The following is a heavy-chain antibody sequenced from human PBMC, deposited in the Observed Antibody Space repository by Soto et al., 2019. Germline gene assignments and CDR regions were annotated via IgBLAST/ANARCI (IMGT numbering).Heavy chain of an antibody. CDR1: VDSISNYY. J-gene: IGHJ4*02. CDR2: IYYTGST. Sequence: SETLSVTCTVSVDSISNYYWSWIREPPGKRLEWIGYIYYTGSTIYNPSLESRVTMSVDTSKNQFSLKVNSVNAADTAVYYCAKYRRTEAEGYTLDYWGRGTLVTVSS. V-gene: IGHV4-59*01. CDR3: AKYRRTEAEGYTLDY. D-gene: IGHD6-13*01.